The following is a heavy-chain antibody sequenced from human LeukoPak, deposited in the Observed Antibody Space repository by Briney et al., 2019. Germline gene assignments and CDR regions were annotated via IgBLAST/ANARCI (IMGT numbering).Heavy chain of an antibody. V-gene: IGHV3-23*01. CDR2: ISDSGGTT. D-gene: IGHD3-9*01. CDR1: GISPSNYG. Sequence: AVGALRLSCVDSGISPSNYGMSWVREAPGKRLGWVAGISDSGGTTNYVDSVKSRFTVSRENPQNTLYLQKNSVRDESTEVYYCARGSNYDILSGYCFDYWGQGTLVTVSS. CDR3: ARGSNYDILSGYCFDY. J-gene: IGHJ4*02.